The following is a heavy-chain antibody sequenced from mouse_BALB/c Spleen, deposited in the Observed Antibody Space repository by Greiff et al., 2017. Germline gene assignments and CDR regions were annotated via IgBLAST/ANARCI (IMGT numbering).Heavy chain of an antibody. CDR1: GYSITSGYY. CDR2: ISYDGSN. D-gene: IGHD2-10*02. Sequence: EVKLQESGPGLVKPSQSLSLTCSVTGYSITSGYYWNWIRQFPGNKLEWMGYISYDGSNNYNPSLKNRISITRDTSKNQFFLKLNSVTTEDTATYYCAREYGNYGMDYWGQGTSVTVSS. J-gene: IGHJ4*01. V-gene: IGHV3-6*02. CDR3: AREYGNYGMDY.